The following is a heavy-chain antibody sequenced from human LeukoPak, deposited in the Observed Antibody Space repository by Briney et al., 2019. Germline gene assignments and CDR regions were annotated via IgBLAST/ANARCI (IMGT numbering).Heavy chain of an antibody. D-gene: IGHD3-22*01. CDR1: GGSISSTSYY. J-gene: IGHJ3*01. CDR3: AKAGVRYFDSSGLYAFDF. Sequence: PSETLSLTCAVSGGSISSTSYYRAWIRQPPGKGLEWIGTIHYSGSTYHNPSLKSRVTMSVDTSRNQFSLKLSSVDAADTAVYYCAKAGVRYFDSSGLYAFDFWGQGTTVTVSS. CDR2: IHYSGST. V-gene: IGHV4-39*01.